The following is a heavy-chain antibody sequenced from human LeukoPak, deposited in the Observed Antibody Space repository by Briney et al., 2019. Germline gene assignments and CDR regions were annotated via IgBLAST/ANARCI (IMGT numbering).Heavy chain of an antibody. CDR3: ARRLRWTADAFDI. CDR2: IYSGDSDT. D-gene: IGHD2-21*01. J-gene: IGHJ3*02. CDR1: GYSFTNYW. V-gene: IGHV5-51*01. Sequence: GASLKISCEGSGYSFTNYWIGWVRPMPGKGLEWMGIIYSGDSDTRYTPSFEGQVTISVDKSISTAYLQWSSLKASDTAMYYCARRLRWTADAFDIWGQGTMVTVS.